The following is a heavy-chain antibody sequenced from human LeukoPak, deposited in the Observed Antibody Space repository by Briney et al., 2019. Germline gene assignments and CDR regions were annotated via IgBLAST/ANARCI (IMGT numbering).Heavy chain of an antibody. V-gene: IGHV3-23*01. D-gene: IGHD2-15*01. CDR1: GFTFHNYA. Sequence: AGRSLRLSCAASGFTFHNYAMRWVRQAPGKGLEWVSGISGGGDSIVYADSVKGRFTISKDTSKNTLFLHLTSLRAEDTAMYYCAKQLGYCSDGSCYFPYWGQGTLVTVSS. J-gene: IGHJ4*02. CDR3: AKQLGYCSDGSCYFPY. CDR2: ISGGGDSI.